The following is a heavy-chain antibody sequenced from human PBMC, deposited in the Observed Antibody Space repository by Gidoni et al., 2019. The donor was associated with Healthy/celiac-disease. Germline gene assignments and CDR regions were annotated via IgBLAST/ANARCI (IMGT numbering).Heavy chain of an antibody. CDR2: IRGRGGST. J-gene: IGHJ3*02. CDR3: ATRTTVTPGI. V-gene: IGHV3-23*01. D-gene: IGHD4-17*01. Sequence: ELQLLESGGGLVQPGGSLRLSCGASGFTFSSYAMTWVRQAPGKGREWVSAIRGRGGSTYYADSVKGRFTISRDNSKNTLYLQMNSLSAEDTAVYYCATRTTVTPGIWGQGTMVTVSS. CDR1: GFTFSSYA.